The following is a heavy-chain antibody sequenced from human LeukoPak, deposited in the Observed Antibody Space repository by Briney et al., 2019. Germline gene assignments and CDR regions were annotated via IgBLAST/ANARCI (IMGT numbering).Heavy chain of an antibody. D-gene: IGHD4-17*01. Sequence: GGSLRLSCAASGFTFDDYAMHWVRQAPGKGLEWVSGISWNSGSIGYADSVKGRFTISRDNAKNSLYLQMNSLRAEDTALYYCAKAYSDYGDYGVVRDWGQGTLVTVSS. CDR1: GFTFDDYA. CDR3: AKAYSDYGDYGVVRD. CDR2: ISWNSGSI. J-gene: IGHJ4*02. V-gene: IGHV3-9*01.